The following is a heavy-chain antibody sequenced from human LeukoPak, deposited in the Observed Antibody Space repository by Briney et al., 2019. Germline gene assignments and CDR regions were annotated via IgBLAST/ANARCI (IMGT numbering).Heavy chain of an antibody. V-gene: IGHV1-2*06. CDR2: INPNSGGT. CDR3: ARAWRISGSYSGFAY. CDR1: GYTFTGYY. J-gene: IGHJ4*02. D-gene: IGHD1-26*01. Sequence: ASVKVSCKASGYTFTGYYMHWVRQAPGQGLEWMGRINPNSGGTNYAQKFQCRVTMTRDTSISTAYMELSRLRSDDTAVYYCARAWRISGSYSGFAYWGQGTLVTVSS.